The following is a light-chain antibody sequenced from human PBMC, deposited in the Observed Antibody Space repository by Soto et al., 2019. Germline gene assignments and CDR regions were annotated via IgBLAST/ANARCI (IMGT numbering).Light chain of an antibody. V-gene: IGKV1-5*01. CDR1: QSVRSW. CDR2: DAS. Sequence: DIQMTQSPATLSASVGDRVTITCRASQSVRSWLAWYQQKPGTAPKLLVFDASRLESGVPSRFSGSASGTEFTLTISSLQPEDFATYYCQQVKSYPRTFGGGTKV. J-gene: IGKJ4*01. CDR3: QQVKSYPRT.